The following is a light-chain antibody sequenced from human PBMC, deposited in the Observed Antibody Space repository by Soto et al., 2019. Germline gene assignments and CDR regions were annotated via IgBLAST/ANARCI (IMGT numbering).Light chain of an antibody. CDR3: QQYQTWPRT. Sequence: EVVLTQSPVTLSLSPGERATLSCRASQSFRGLLAWYQQKPGQAPRLLLYEASTRATGVPARFSGSGSRTDFTLTISGLQSEDAAIYYCQQYQTWPRTFGQGTRVEVK. CDR1: QSFRGL. V-gene: IGKV3-15*01. CDR2: EAS. J-gene: IGKJ1*01.